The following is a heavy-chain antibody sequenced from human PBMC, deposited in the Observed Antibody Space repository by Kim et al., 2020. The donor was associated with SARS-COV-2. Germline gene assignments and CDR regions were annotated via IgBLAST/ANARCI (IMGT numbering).Heavy chain of an antibody. D-gene: IGHD6-13*01. CDR3: ARGIAVAATIDH. Sequence: ASVKVSYKASGYTFRSYAMHWVRQAPGQRREWMGWINGGNGDTKYSEKFQGRLTITRDTSATTAYMELSSLRSEDTAVYYCARGIAVAATIDHWGQGTLVTVSS. CDR2: INGGNGDT. V-gene: IGHV1-3*01. CDR1: GYTFRSYA. J-gene: IGHJ4*02.